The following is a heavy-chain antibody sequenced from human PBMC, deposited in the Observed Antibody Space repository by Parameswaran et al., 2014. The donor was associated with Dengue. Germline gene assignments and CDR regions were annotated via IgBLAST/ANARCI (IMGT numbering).Heavy chain of an antibody. D-gene: IGHD4-23*01. J-gene: IGHJ1*01. V-gene: IGHV1-2*02. CDR1: GYSFTGYY. Sequence: ASVKVSCKASGYSFTGYYIHWVRQAPGQGLEWMGWINPNSGGTNFAQKFQGRVTMTRDTSITTAYMEVSRLTSDDTAVYYCARSSTGRTRVLTPHAEYFPHWGQGTLVTVSS. CDR3: ARSSTGRTRVLTPHAEYFPH. CDR2: INPNSGGT.